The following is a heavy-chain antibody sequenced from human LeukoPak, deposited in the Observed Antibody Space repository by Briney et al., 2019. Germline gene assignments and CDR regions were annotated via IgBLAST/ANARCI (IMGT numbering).Heavy chain of an antibody. V-gene: IGHV1-18*01. CDR3: ARETSDYGDYPLDFDY. D-gene: IGHD4-17*01. J-gene: IGHJ4*02. CDR2: ISAYNGNT. CDR1: GYTFTSYG. Sequence: GASVKVSCKASGYTFTSYGISWVRQAPGQGLEWMGRISAYNGNTNYAQKLQGRVTMTTDTSTSTAYMELRSLRSDDTAVYYCARETSDYGDYPLDFDYWGQGTLVTVSS.